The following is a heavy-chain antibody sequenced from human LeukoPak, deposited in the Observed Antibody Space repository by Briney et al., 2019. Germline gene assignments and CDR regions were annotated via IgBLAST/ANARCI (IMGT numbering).Heavy chain of an antibody. CDR3: AHRGQHVDAFDI. CDR2: IYWDDDK. D-gene: IGHD6-6*01. V-gene: IGHV2-5*02. CDR1: GFSLSTSGVG. Sequence: SGPALVKPTQTLTLTCTFSGFSLSTSGVGVGWIRQPPGKALEWLALIYWDDDKRFSPSLKSRLTITKDTSKNQVVLTMTNMDPVDTATYYCAHRGQHVDAFDIWGQGTMVTVSS. J-gene: IGHJ3*02.